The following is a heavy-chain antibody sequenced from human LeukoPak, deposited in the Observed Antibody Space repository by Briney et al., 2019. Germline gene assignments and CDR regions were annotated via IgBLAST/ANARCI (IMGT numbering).Heavy chain of an antibody. CDR2: ISWNSGSI. CDR3: ARQTHYDSSGQWPFDY. J-gene: IGHJ4*02. CDR1: GFTFDDYA. D-gene: IGHD3-22*01. Sequence: PGRSLRLSCAASGFTFDDYAMHWVRQAPGKGLEWVSGISWNSGSIGYADSVKGRFTISRDNAKNSLYLQMNSLTAEDTALYYCARQTHYDSSGQWPFDYWGQGTLVTVSS. V-gene: IGHV3-9*01.